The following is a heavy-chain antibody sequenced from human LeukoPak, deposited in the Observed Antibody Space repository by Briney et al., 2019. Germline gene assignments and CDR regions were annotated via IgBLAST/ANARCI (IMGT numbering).Heavy chain of an antibody. V-gene: IGHV4-39*01. CDR2: FFYSGGT. D-gene: IGHD6-13*01. CDR3: ARGVAEGGRGPYFDY. CDR1: GTSISSSSYY. J-gene: IGHJ4*02. Sequence: SETLSLTCTVSGTSISSSSYYWGWIRQPPGKGLEWIGSFFYSGGTYYNPSLKSRVTISADTSKNQFSLKLSSVTVTDTAVYYCARGVAEGGRGPYFDYWGQGTLATVFS.